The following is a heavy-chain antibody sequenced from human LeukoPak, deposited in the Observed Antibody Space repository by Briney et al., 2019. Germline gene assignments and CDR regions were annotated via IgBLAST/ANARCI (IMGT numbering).Heavy chain of an antibody. CDR2: IKQDGSEK. CDR3: ARQLLWFGEGWFDP. Sequence: PGESLRLSCAASGFTFSSYWMSWVRQAPGKGLGWVANIKQDGSEKYYVDSVKGRFTISRDNAKNSLYLQMNSLRAEDPAVSYCARQLLWFGEGWFDPWGQGTLVTVP. CDR1: GFTFSSYW. V-gene: IGHV3-7*01. D-gene: IGHD3-10*01. J-gene: IGHJ5*02.